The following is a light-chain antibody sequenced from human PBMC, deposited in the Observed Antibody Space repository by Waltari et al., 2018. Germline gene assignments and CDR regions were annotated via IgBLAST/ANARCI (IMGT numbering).Light chain of an antibody. CDR3: QQYNNYLWT. Sequence: DIQMTQSPSTLSAYVGDRVTIPCRASQSISSWLAWYQLKPGKAPKILIYKASSLESGVPSRFSGSGSGTEFTLTISSLQPDDLATYYCQQYNNYLWTFGQGTKVEIK. CDR1: QSISSW. J-gene: IGKJ1*01. V-gene: IGKV1-5*03. CDR2: KAS.